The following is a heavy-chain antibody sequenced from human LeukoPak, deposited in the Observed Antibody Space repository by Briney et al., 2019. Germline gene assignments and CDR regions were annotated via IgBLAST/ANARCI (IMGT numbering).Heavy chain of an antibody. CDR2: INPNSGGT. V-gene: IGHV1-2*02. CDR1: GYTFTGYY. Sequence: ASVKVSCKASGYTFTGYYMHWVRQAPGQGLEWMGWINPNSGGTNYAQKFQGRVTMTRDTSISTAYMELSRLRSDDTAVYYCARGYVFGSYYLLPVNYWGRGTLVTVSS. D-gene: IGHD1-26*01. CDR3: ARGYVFGSYYLLPVNY. J-gene: IGHJ4*02.